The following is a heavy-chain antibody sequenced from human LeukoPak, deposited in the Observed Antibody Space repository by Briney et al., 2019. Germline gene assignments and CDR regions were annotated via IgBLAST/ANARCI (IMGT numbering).Heavy chain of an antibody. D-gene: IGHD3-22*01. Sequence: PGGSLRLSCAASGFTFSSYWMSWVRQAPGKGLEWVANIKQDGSEKYYVDSVKGRFTISRDNAKNSLYLQMNSLRAEDTAVYYCARAASNSSGYYYVYYFDCWGQGTLVTVSS. J-gene: IGHJ4*02. CDR2: IKQDGSEK. CDR1: GFTFSSYW. CDR3: ARAASNSSGYYYVYYFDC. V-gene: IGHV3-7*01.